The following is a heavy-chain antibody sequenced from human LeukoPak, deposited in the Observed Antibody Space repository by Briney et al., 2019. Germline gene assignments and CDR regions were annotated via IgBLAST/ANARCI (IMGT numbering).Heavy chain of an antibody. CDR1: GYTFTSYG. D-gene: IGHD2-2*01. CDR2: ISAYNGNT. V-gene: IGHV1-18*01. J-gene: IGHJ5*02. CDR3: ARGHDLVLPPATIERWLDP. Sequence: GASVKVSCKASGYTFTSYGISWVRQAPGQGLEWMGWISAYNGNTNYAQKLQGRVTMTTDTSTSTAYMELRSLRSDDTAVYYCARGHDLVLPPATIERWLDPWGQGTLVTVSS.